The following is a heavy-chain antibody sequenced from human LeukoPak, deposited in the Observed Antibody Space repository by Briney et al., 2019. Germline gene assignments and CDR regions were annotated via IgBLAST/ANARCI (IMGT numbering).Heavy chain of an antibody. CDR2: ISPNTGAT. V-gene: IGHV1-2*02. Sequence: ASVKVSCKASGYTFTGYYIHWVRQAPGQGLEWMGWISPNTGATNYAQNFQGRVTMTTDTSINTAYMELSRLRSDDTAVYYCARAVLLGTEFDYWGQGTLVTVSS. J-gene: IGHJ4*02. CDR1: GYTFTGYY. CDR3: ARAVLLGTEFDY. D-gene: IGHD5-18*01.